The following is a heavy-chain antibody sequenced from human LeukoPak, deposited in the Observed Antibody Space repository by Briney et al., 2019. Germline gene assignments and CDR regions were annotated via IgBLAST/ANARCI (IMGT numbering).Heavy chain of an antibody. CDR1: GYTFTSYY. J-gene: IGHJ4*02. CDR2: INPSGGST. Sequence: ASVKVSCKASGYTFTSYYMHWVRQAPGQGLEWMGIINPSGGSTSYAQKFQGRVTMTRDTSTSTVYMELSSLRSEDTAVYDCGCGSYYDISDYWGQGTLVTVSS. V-gene: IGHV1-46*01. CDR3: GCGSYYDISDY. D-gene: IGHD3-22*01.